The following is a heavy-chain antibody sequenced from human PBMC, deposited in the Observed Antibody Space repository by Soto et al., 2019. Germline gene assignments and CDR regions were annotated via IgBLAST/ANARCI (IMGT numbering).Heavy chain of an antibody. CDR2: TYYRSKWYN. J-gene: IGHJ6*02. D-gene: IGHD3-10*01. Sequence: SQTLSLTCAISGDSVSGNSAAWNLIRQSPSRGLEWLGRTYYRSKWYNDYAVSVKSRITINPDTSKNQFSLQLNSVTPEDTAVYYCARGGTNYYGSGSFNYYYYYGMDVWGQGTTVTVS. V-gene: IGHV6-1*01. CDR3: ARGGTNYYGSGSFNYYYYYGMDV. CDR1: GDSVSGNSAA.